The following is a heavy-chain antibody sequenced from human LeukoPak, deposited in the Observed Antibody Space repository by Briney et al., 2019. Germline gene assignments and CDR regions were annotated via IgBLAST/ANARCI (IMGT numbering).Heavy chain of an antibody. CDR3: ARASGYDGRVDY. D-gene: IGHD5-12*01. CDR1: GYTFTSYD. J-gene: IGHJ4*02. Sequence: ASVKVSCKASGYTFTSYDINWLRQATGQGLEWMGWMNPNSGNTGYAQKFQGRVTMTRNTSISTAYMELSSLRSEDTAVYYCARASGYDGRVDYWGQGTLVTVSS. CDR2: MNPNSGNT. V-gene: IGHV1-8*01.